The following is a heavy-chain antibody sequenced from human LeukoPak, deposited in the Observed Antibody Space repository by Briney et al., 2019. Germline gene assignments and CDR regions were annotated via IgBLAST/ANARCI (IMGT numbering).Heavy chain of an antibody. V-gene: IGHV1-2*02. CDR3: AATSGNADY. CDR1: GYTFTDYY. D-gene: IGHD5-12*01. J-gene: IGHJ4*02. Sequence: ASVKVSCKASGYTFTDYYLHWVRQAPGQGLEWMGWINPNSGGTKYAQKFQGRVTVTRDTSISTAYMELSRLRSDDTAVYYCAATSGNADYWGQGTLVTVSS. CDR2: INPNSGGT.